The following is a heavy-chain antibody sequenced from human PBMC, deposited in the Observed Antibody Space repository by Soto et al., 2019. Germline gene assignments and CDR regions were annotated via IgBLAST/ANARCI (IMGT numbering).Heavy chain of an antibody. CDR2: IIPIFGTA. J-gene: IGHJ4*02. D-gene: IGHD1-1*01. CDR3: ARGTPERPLYYFDY. CDR1: GGTFSSYA. V-gene: IGHV1-69*13. Sequence: SVKVSCKASGGTFSSYAISWVRQAPGQGLEWMGGIIPIFGTANYAQKFQGRVTITADESTSTAYMELSSLRSEDTAVYYCARGTPERPLYYFDYWGQGTPVTVSS.